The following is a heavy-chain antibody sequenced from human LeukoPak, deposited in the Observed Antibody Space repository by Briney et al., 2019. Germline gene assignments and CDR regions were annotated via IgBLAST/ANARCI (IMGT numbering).Heavy chain of an antibody. Sequence: ASVKVSCKASGYTFTSYGISWVRQAPGQGLEWMGWISAYNGNTNYAQKLQGRVTMTTDTSTSTAYMELSSLRSEDTAVYYCARARMVRGPGLTPWGQGTLVTVSS. J-gene: IGHJ5*02. CDR3: ARARMVRGPGLTP. V-gene: IGHV1-18*01. CDR1: GYTFTSYG. D-gene: IGHD3-10*01. CDR2: ISAYNGNT.